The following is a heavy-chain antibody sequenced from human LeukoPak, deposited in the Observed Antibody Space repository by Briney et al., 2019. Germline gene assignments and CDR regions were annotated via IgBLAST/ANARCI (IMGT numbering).Heavy chain of an antibody. CDR3: ARTRLSGYSSGWGKDAFDI. CDR2: INPSGGST. Sequence: ASVKLSCKASGYTFTSYYMHWVPQAPGQGLEWMGIINPSGGSTNSAQKFQGRVTITADESTSTAYMEMSSLRSEDTAVYYCARTRLSGYSSGWGKDAFDIWGQGTMVTVSS. D-gene: IGHD6-19*01. J-gene: IGHJ3*02. CDR1: GYTFTSYY. V-gene: IGHV1-46*01.